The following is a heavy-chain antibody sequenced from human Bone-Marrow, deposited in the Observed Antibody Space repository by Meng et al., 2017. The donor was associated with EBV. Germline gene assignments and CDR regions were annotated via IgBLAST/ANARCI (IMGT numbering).Heavy chain of an antibody. CDR2: INHSGST. D-gene: IGHD5-18*01. V-gene: IGHV4-34*01. CDR3: ARVGYTLGY. CDR1: GGSFSGYY. Sequence: QLQLQESGPGLVKPSETLSLTCAVYGGSFSGYYWSWIRQPPGKGLEWIGEINHSGSTNYNPSLKSRVTISVDTSKNQFSLKLSSVTAADTAVYYCARVGYTLGYWGQGSLVTVSS. J-gene: IGHJ4*02.